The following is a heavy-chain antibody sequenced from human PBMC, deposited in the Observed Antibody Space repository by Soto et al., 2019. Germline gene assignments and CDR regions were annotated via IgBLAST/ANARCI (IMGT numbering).Heavy chain of an antibody. CDR2: ISDDGSSK. J-gene: IGHJ5*02. V-gene: IGHV3-30-3*01. CDR1: GFIFSSYA. Sequence: QVQLVESGGGVVQPGRSLRLSCAASGFIFSSYAMHWVRQAPGKGLEWVALISDDGSSKYYADSVKGRFTISRDNSKNTLYLQMNSLSAEDTVVYYCTRADLTVTLSVFDPWGLGTLVTVSS. D-gene: IGHD4-17*01. CDR3: TRADLTVTLSVFDP.